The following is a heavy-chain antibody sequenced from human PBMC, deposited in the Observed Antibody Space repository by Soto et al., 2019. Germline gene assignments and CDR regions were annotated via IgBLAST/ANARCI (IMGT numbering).Heavy chain of an antibody. J-gene: IGHJ5*02. Sequence: PSETLSLTCSVSRGSISSYYWCWVRQPPGKGLEWIGFIHRTGSTKYNPSLESRVTITVDTSQNQLSLRLSSVTAADTAVYYCARESEGSGKNNWFDPWGQGILVTVSS. D-gene: IGHD3-10*01. CDR3: ARESEGSGKNNWFDP. V-gene: IGHV4-59*01. CDR1: RGSISSYY. CDR2: IHRTGST.